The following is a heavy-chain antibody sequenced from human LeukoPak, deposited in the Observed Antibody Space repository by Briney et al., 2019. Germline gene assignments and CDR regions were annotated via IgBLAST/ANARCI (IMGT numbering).Heavy chain of an antibody. J-gene: IGHJ4*02. CDR1: GYTFSSYD. V-gene: IGHV1-8*01. D-gene: IGHD3-3*01. Sequence: APLKVSSKTSGYTFSSYDINSGRRATGQKLECMGWRTPDSGNAGNAQKFQGRVSITSNTSMSTDYMELSRLRSEDTAVYYCTRGLRRERQLFRAFDDWGQGTQVTVSS. CDR3: TRGLRRERQLFRAFDD. CDR2: RTPDSGNA.